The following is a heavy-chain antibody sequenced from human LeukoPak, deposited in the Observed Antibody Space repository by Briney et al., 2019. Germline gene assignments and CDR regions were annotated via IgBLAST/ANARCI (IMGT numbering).Heavy chain of an antibody. CDR1: GFIFSNYW. CDR2: IKQDGSEK. V-gene: IGHV3-7*03. CDR3: AGRGRSLDY. J-gene: IGHJ4*02. Sequence: PGGSLRLSCVASGFIFSNYWMSWVRQAPVKGLEWVANIKQDGSEKNYVDSVKGRFTISRDNAKNSLYLQMNSLRAEDTAIYYCAGRGRSLDYWGQGTLVTVSS. D-gene: IGHD3-16*01.